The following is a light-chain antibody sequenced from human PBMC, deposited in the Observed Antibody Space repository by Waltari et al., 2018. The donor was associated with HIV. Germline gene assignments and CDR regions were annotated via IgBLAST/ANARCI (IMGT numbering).Light chain of an antibody. Sequence: SYVLTQPSSVSLAPGTTVTITCGGDNLGGKSVHWYQQKPGQAPLRVISDDFDRPSGIPERFSGSKSETTATLTISGVEAGDEADYYCQVWDITSDRVVFGGGTHLTVL. J-gene: IGLJ2*01. V-gene: IGLV3-21*04. CDR3: QVWDITSDRVV. CDR1: NLGGKS. CDR2: DDF.